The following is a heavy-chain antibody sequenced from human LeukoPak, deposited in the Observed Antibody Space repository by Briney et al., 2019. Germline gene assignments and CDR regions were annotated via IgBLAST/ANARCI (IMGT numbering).Heavy chain of an antibody. D-gene: IGHD3-22*01. Sequence: ASVKVSCKASGGTFSSYAISWVQQAPGQGLEWMGGIIPIFGTANYAQKFQGRVTITTDESTSTAYMELSSLRSEDTAVYYCARSGRDYYDSSGYQPWGQGTLVTVSS. CDR1: GGTFSSYA. V-gene: IGHV1-69*05. CDR3: ARSGRDYYDSSGYQP. J-gene: IGHJ4*02. CDR2: IIPIFGTA.